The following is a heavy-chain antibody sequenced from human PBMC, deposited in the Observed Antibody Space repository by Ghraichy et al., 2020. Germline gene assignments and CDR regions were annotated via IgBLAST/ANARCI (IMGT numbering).Heavy chain of an antibody. CDR2: VWYDGSNK. V-gene: IGHV3-33*01. CDR3: ARDPTTVTINYYFDY. CDR1: GFTFSSYG. D-gene: IGHD4-11*01. J-gene: IGHJ4*02. Sequence: GGSLRLSCAASGFTFSSYGMHWVRQAPGKGLQWVAVVWYDGSNKYYADSVKGRFTISRDNSKNTLYLQMNSLRVEDTAVYYCARDPTTVTINYYFDYWGQGTLVTVSS.